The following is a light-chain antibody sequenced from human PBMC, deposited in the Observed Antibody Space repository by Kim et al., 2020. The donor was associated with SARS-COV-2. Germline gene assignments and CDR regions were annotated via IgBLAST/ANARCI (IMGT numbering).Light chain of an antibody. CDR1: QSFNTNY. CDR2: DAS. V-gene: IGKV3-20*01. J-gene: IGKJ4*01. CDR3: QHSVRSLT. Sequence: ENVLTQSPGTLSLSPGEGATLSCRASQSFNTNYLAWYQQKPGQTPRLLIYDASTRATGIPDRFSGSRSGTDFSLTISRLEAEDFAVYYCQHSVRSLTFGGGTKVDIK.